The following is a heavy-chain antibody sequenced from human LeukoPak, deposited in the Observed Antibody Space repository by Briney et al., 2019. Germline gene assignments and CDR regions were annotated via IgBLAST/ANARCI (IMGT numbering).Heavy chain of an antibody. D-gene: IGHD3-3*01. CDR1: GFTLSNFW. CDR3: ARGVDTPPINALNN. J-gene: IGHJ1*01. Sequence: GGSLRLSCATSGFTLSNFWMHWVRRAPGKGLVWVSRITPDGGGADYMDSVRGRFTISRDNAKNTLYLQMNSLGAEDMAVYFCARGVDTPPINALNNWGQGTLVTVSS. CDR2: ITPDGGGA. V-gene: IGHV3-74*01.